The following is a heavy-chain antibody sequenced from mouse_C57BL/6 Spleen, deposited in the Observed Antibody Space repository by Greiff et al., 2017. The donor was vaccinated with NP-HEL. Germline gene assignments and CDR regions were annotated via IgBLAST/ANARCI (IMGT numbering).Heavy chain of an antibody. CDR2: IYPGDGDT. CDR3: ARVGGTTVPYYAMDY. J-gene: IGHJ4*01. V-gene: IGHV1-82*01. CDR1: GYAFSSSW. Sequence: QVQLKESGPELVKPGASVKISCKASGYAFSSSWMNWVKQRPGKGLEWIGRIYPGDGDTNYNGKFKGKAALTADKSSSTAYMQLSSLTSEDSAVYFCARVGGTTVPYYAMDYWGQGTSVTVSS. D-gene: IGHD1-1*01.